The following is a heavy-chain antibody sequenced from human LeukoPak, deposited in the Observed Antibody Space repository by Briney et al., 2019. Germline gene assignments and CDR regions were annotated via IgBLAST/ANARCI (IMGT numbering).Heavy chain of an antibody. Sequence: SETLSLTCTVSGGSISSSSYYWGWTRQPPGKGLEWIGSIYYSGSTYYNPSLKSRVTISVDTSKNQFSLKLSSVTAADTAVYYCATFYGSGSSGLIDYWGQGTLVTVSS. CDR2: IYYSGST. CDR3: ATFYGSGSSGLIDY. J-gene: IGHJ4*02. CDR1: GGSISSSSYY. V-gene: IGHV4-39*01. D-gene: IGHD3-10*01.